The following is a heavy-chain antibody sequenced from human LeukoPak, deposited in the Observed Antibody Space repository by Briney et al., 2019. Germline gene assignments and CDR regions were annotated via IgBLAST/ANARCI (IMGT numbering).Heavy chain of an antibody. V-gene: IGHV3-48*03. J-gene: IGHJ4*02. Sequence: GGSLRLSCAASGFTFSTYEMNWVRQAPGKGLEWVSYIHNSGSTMYYADSVKGRFTISRDNVKNSLYLQMNNLRADDTAVYYCARDDYDSSTPYYFDYWGQGILVTVSS. CDR1: GFTFSTYE. CDR2: IHNSGSTM. CDR3: ARDDYDSSTPYYFDY. D-gene: IGHD3-22*01.